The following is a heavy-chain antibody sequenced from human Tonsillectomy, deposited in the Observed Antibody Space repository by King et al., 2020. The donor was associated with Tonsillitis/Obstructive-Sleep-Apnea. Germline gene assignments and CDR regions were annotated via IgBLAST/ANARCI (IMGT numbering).Heavy chain of an antibody. Sequence: VQLVESGGGVVQPGRSLRLSCAASGFTFSYYAMHLVRQAPGKGLEWVAFIWYDGTNKYYADSVKDRFTISRDNSKNTLYLQRNSQRADQTAGYYCPRTTGYNLGAFDIWGQGKMVTVSS. CDR1: GFTFSYYA. V-gene: IGHV3-33*01. CDR2: IWYDGTNK. J-gene: IGHJ3*02. D-gene: IGHD5-24*01. CDR3: PRTTGYNLGAFDI.